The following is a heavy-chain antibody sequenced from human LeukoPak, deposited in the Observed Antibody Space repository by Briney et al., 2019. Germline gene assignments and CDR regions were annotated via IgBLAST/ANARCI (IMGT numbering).Heavy chain of an antibody. D-gene: IGHD1-1*01. V-gene: IGHV1-69*05. CDR3: VRGPKMESLRWFDP. J-gene: IGHJ5*02. CDR2: IIPILGTA. Sequence: SVKVSCKASGGTFSSYAISWVRQAPGQGLEWMGGIIPILGTANYAQKFQGRVTITTDESTSTAYMELSSLRSADMAVYYCVRGPKMESLRWFDPWGQGTLVTVSS. CDR1: GGTFSSYA.